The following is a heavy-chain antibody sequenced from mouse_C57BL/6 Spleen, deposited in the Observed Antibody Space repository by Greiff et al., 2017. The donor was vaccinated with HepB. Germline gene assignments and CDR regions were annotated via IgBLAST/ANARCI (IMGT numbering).Heavy chain of an antibody. J-gene: IGHJ2*01. V-gene: IGHV1-59*01. CDR1: GYTFTSYW. CDR3: ARAQIYYYGSSYFDY. D-gene: IGHD1-1*01. Sequence: QVQLKQPGAELVRPGTSVKLSCKASGYTFTSYWMHWVKQRPGQGLEWIGVIDPSDSYTNYNQKFKGKATLTVDTSSSTAYMQLSSLTSEDSAVYYCARAQIYYYGSSYFDYWGQGTTLTVSS. CDR2: IDPSDSYT.